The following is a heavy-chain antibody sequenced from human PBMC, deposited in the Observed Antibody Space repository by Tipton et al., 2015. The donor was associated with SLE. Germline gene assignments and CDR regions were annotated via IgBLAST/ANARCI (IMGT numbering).Heavy chain of an antibody. CDR2: LYSSGST. J-gene: IGHJ6*02. CDR3: ARSRWWSYFYYGLDV. Sequence: TLSLTCSVSGYSISSAYYWSWIRQSPGKGLEWIGDLYSSGSTNYNPSLKSRVTISVDTSNNQFSLRLSSVTAADTAVYYCARSRWWSYFYYGLDVWGQGTTVTVSS. V-gene: IGHV4-61*01. D-gene: IGHD2-15*01. CDR1: GYSISSAYY.